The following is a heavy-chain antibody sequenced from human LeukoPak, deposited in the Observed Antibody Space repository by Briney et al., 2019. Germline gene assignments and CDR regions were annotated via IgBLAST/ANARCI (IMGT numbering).Heavy chain of an antibody. CDR3: ATDYGSGSYHYYYYGMDA. D-gene: IGHD3-10*01. CDR1: GFTFSSYA. V-gene: IGHV3-23*01. Sequence: GGSLRLSCAASGFTFSSYAMSWVRQAPGKGLEWVSAISGSGGSTYYADSVQGRFTISRDNSKNTLYLQMNSLRAEDTAVYYCATDYGSGSYHYYYYGMDAWGKGTPVTVSS. J-gene: IGHJ6*04. CDR2: ISGSGGST.